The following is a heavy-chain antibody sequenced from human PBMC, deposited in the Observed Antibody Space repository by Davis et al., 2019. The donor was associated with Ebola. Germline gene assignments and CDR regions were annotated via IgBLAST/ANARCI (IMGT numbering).Heavy chain of an antibody. CDR2: IRSDGSGS. V-gene: IGHV3-74*01. D-gene: IGHD2-21*01. CDR1: GFIFSNYW. Sequence: PGGSLRLSCAASGFIFSNYWMHWVRQAPGKGLVWVSRIRSDGSGSNSADSVKDRFTISRDNAKNTLYLQMNSLRDEDTAVYYCARVVSQNVVSALDVWGQGTTVTVSS. J-gene: IGHJ6*02. CDR3: ARVVSQNVVSALDV.